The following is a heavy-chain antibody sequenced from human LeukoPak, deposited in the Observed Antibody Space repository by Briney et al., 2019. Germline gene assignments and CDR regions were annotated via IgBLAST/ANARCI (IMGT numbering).Heavy chain of an antibody. CDR3: ASRIAAAGTGGHY. V-gene: IGHV3-15*04. J-gene: IGHJ4*02. Sequence: PGGSLRLSCAASGFSFSDAWMSWVRQIPGKGLEWVGRIESKTDGGTTDYAAPVKGRFTISRDDSTNTLYLQMNSLRAEDTAVYYCASRIAAAGTGGHYWGQGTLVTVSS. CDR2: IESKTDGGTT. D-gene: IGHD6-13*01. CDR1: GFSFSDAW.